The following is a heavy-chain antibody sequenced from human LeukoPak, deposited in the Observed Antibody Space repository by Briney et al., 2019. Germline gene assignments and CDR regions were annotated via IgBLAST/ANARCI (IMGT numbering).Heavy chain of an antibody. CDR2: IYTSGST. Sequence: SETLSLTCNVSGGSISSYYWSWIRQPPGKGRQWIGYIYTSGSTNYNPSLKSRVTISVETSKNQFSLKLTSVTAADTAVYYCARMGPPLRGVRYYYYMDVWGKGTTVTVSS. V-gene: IGHV4-59*01. CDR1: GGSISSYY. D-gene: IGHD3-10*01. CDR3: ARMGPPLRGVRYYYYMDV. J-gene: IGHJ6*03.